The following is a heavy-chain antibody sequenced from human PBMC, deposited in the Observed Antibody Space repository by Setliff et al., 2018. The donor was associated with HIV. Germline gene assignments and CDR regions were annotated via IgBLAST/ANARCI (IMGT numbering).Heavy chain of an antibody. CDR1: TESLTRYD. Sequence: SETLSLTCAVYTESLTRYDWAWIRQSPEKGLEWIGEIDDSGSIIYNPSLLSRVTMSVDTSKNQFSLKVRSLTAADTGLYYCARVKSIKTTLVRLWPRFDLWGQGTQVTVSS. V-gene: IGHV4-34*01. D-gene: IGHD3-10*01. J-gene: IGHJ5*02. CDR2: IDDSGSI. CDR3: ARVKSIKTTLVRLWPRFDL.